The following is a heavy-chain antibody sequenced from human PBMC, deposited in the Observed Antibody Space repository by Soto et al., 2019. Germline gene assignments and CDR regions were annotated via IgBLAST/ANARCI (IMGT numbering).Heavy chain of an antibody. V-gene: IGHV1-24*01. Sequence: QVQLVQSGAEVKKPGASVKVSCKVSGYTLTELSMHWVRQAPGKGLEWMGGFETEDGEAIYAQKFQGRVTMTEDTSTDTAYLELSSLRADDTAVYYCATHRHNHYGDYGSGYYLYYWGQGTLVSVSS. CDR2: FETEDGEA. D-gene: IGHD4-17*01. CDR1: GYTLTELS. CDR3: ATHRHNHYGDYGSGYYLYY. J-gene: IGHJ4*02.